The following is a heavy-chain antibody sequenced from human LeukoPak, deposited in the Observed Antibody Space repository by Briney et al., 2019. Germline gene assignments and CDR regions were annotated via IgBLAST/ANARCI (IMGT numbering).Heavy chain of an antibody. CDR1: GFSFGGYA. Sequence: GGSLRLSCAASGFSFGGYAMGWTRQAPGQGLEWVSAISGSGSHANYAESVKGRFTISRDNSKNTLYLQMHSLIAADTAVYYCGSGPVGTTVPWGQGTLVTVSS. D-gene: IGHD1-1*01. J-gene: IGHJ5*02. CDR3: GSGPVGTTVP. CDR2: ISGSGSHA. V-gene: IGHV3-23*01.